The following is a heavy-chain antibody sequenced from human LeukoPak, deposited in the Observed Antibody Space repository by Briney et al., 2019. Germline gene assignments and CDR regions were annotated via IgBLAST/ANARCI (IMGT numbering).Heavy chain of an antibody. CDR2: IRQDGSEK. Sequence: GGSLRLSCVASGXTFGSYWMNWVRQAPGEGLEWVANIRQDGSEKKYVDSVKGRFTISRDNAKNALYLQMNSLRAEDTAVYYCASISYGDYEHWGQGTLVTVSS. V-gene: IGHV3-7*05. D-gene: IGHD4-17*01. J-gene: IGHJ1*01. CDR3: ASISYGDYEH. CDR1: GXTFGSYW.